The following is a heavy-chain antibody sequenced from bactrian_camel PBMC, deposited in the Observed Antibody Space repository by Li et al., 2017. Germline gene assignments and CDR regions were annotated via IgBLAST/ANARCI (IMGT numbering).Heavy chain of an antibody. V-gene: IGHV3S57*01. Sequence: HVQLVESGGGSVQAGGSLRLSCAASRGTFSSRCMGWFRQAPGKEREGVAVIDLGGRAVYADFVKDRFTISRDNAKNTLSLQMDDLKPEDTAMYFCAAKAGALTLWPGGYSHWGRGTQVTVS. CDR1: RGTFSSRC. D-gene: IGHD3*01. CDR3: AAKAGALTLWPGGYSH. CDR2: IDLGGRA. J-gene: IGHJ4*01.